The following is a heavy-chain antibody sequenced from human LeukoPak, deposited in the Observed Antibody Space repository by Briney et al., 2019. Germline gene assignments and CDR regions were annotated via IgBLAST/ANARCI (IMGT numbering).Heavy chain of an antibody. D-gene: IGHD3-3*01. CDR1: GGTFSSYA. CDR3: ASYGVAIFGVVRPDAFDI. V-gene: IGHV1-69*06. Sequence: SVKVSCKASGGTFSSYAISWVRQAPGQGLEWMGGIIPIFGTANYAQKFQGRVTITADKSTSTAYMELSSLRSEDTAVYYCASYGVAIFGVVRPDAFDIWGQGTMVAVSS. CDR2: IIPIFGTA. J-gene: IGHJ3*02.